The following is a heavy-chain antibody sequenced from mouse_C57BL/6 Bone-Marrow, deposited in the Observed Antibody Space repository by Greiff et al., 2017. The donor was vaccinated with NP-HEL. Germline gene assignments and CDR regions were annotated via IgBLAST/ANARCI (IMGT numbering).Heavy chain of an antibody. J-gene: IGHJ3*01. D-gene: IGHD1-1*01. Sequence: VQLQQSGPELVKPGASVKISCKASGYSFTGYYMNWVKQSPEKSLEWIGEINPSTGGTTYNQKFKAKATLTVDKSSSTAYMQLKSLTSEDSAVYYCARWYYGSSPFAYWGQGTLVTVSA. V-gene: IGHV1-42*01. CDR3: ARWYYGSSPFAY. CDR1: GYSFTGYY. CDR2: INPSTGGT.